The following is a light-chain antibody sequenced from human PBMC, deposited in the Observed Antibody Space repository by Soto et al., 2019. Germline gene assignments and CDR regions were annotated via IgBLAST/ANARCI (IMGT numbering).Light chain of an antibody. CDR3: CSYTSSTTPL. V-gene: IGLV2-14*01. Sequence: QSVLTQPASVSGSPGQSITISCTGTNSDVGGYDFVSWYQHHPGKAPKVMIYEVNNRPSGVSSRFSGSKSGNTASLTISGLQAEDEADYYCCSYTSSTTPLFGGGTKLTVL. CDR1: NSDVGGYDF. J-gene: IGLJ2*01. CDR2: EVN.